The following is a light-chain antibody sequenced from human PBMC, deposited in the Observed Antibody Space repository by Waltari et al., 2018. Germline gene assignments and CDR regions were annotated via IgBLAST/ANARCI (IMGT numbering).Light chain of an antibody. Sequence: DIQMTQSPSTLSASIGDRVTITCRASQTINDWLAWYQQKPGRAPKLLIYKASDLESGVPSRSSGSGSGTEFTLTISSLQPDDFATYYCQQYSSFPLIFGPGTRVEIK. J-gene: IGKJ3*01. CDR1: QTINDW. V-gene: IGKV1-5*03. CDR3: QQYSSFPLI. CDR2: KAS.